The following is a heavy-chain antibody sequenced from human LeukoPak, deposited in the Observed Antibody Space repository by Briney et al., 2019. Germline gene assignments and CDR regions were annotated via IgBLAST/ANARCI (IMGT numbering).Heavy chain of an antibody. CDR1: GFTFSNYA. V-gene: IGHV3-23*01. CDR2: VTASARRT. J-gene: IGHJ4*02. CDR3: AKWGFSDRSGANFYS. Sequence: GGSLRLSCEASGFTFSNYAMSWVRQAPGKGLEWVSTVTASARRTYYADSVQGRFTISRDNSNNTLFLQVNSLRADDTAVYHCAKWGFSDRSGANFYSWGQGTLVSVSS. D-gene: IGHD3-22*01.